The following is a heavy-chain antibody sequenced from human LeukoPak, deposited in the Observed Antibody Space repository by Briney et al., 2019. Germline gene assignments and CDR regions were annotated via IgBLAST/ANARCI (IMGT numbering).Heavy chain of an antibody. D-gene: IGHD3-3*01. V-gene: IGHV1-18*01. CDR3: ARAFRYYDFWSGEPYYLDY. CDR1: GYTFTSYG. Sequence: ASVKVSCKASGYTFTSYGISWVRQAPGQGLEWMGWISAYNGNTNYAQKLQGRVTMTTDTSTSTAYMELRSLRSDDTAVYYCARAFRYYDFWSGEPYYLDYWGQGTLVTVSS. CDR2: ISAYNGNT. J-gene: IGHJ4*02.